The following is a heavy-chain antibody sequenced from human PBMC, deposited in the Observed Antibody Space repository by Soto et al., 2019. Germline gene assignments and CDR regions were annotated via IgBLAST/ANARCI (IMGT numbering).Heavy chain of an antibody. D-gene: IGHD6-13*01. V-gene: IGHV4-34*01. Sequence: PSETLSLTCAVYGGSFSGYYWSWIRQPPGKGLEWIGEINHSGSTNYNPSLKSRVTISVDTSKNQFSLKLSSVTAADTAVYYCAIDGYSSFYYWGQGTLVTV. CDR3: AIDGYSSFYY. CDR1: GGSFSGYY. J-gene: IGHJ4*02. CDR2: INHSGST.